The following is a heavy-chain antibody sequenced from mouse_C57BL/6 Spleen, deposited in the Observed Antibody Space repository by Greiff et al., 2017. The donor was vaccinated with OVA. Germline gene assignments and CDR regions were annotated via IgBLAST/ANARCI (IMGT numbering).Heavy chain of an antibody. CDR3: ARLEAYGNYYAY. Sequence: EVQLQESGPELVKPGASVKISCKASGYSFTGYDMNWVKQSPEKSLEWIGEINPSTGGTTYNQKFKAKATLTVDKSSSTAYMQLKSLTSEDSAVYYCARLEAYGNYYAYWGQGTLVTVSA. J-gene: IGHJ3*01. CDR2: INPSTGGT. V-gene: IGHV1-42*01. D-gene: IGHD2-1*01. CDR1: GYSFTGYD.